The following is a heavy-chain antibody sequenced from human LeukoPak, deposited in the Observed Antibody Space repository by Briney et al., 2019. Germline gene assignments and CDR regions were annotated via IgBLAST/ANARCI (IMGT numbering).Heavy chain of an antibody. D-gene: IGHD3-3*01. CDR1: GYTFTSYG. CDR2: ISAYNGNT. Sequence: ASVKVSCKASGYTFTSYGISWVRQAPGQGLEWMGWISAYNGNTNYAQKLQGRVTMTTDTSTSTAYMELRSLRSDDTAVYYCARKGSITIFGVVTPANWFDPWGQGTLVIVSS. V-gene: IGHV1-18*01. J-gene: IGHJ5*02. CDR3: ARKGSITIFGVVTPANWFDP.